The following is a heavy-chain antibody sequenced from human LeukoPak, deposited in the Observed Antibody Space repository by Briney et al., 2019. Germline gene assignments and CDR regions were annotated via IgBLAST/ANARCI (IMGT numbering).Heavy chain of an antibody. D-gene: IGHD1-14*01. Sequence: SETLSLTCTVSGGSISSGSYYWSWIRQPAGKGLEGIGYLYYSGSTNYNPSLKSRVTISIDTSKNQFSLKLSSVTAADTAFYYCARLTHKGVGDHHDYWGQGTLVTVSS. V-gene: IGHV4-61*10. CDR3: ARLTHKGVGDHHDY. J-gene: IGHJ4*02. CDR2: LYYSGST. CDR1: GGSISSGSYY.